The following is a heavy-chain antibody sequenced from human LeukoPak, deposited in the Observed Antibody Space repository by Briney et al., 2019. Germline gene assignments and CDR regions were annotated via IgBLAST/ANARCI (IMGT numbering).Heavy chain of an antibody. V-gene: IGHV1-2*02. CDR1: GYTFTGSY. D-gene: IGHD4-11*01. J-gene: IGHJ4*02. Sequence: ASVKVSCKASGYTFTGSYIHWVRQAPGQGPEWMGWINPNGGGTKYAQKFQGRVAVTRDTSITTAYMDLYRLRLDDTAVYYCARDRGRTTIVDYWGQGTLVTVSS. CDR2: INPNGGGT. CDR3: ARDRGRTTIVDY.